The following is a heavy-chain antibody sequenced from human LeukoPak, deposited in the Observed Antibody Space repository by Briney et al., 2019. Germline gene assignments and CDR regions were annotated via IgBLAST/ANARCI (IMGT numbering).Heavy chain of an antibody. CDR3: AKEMGGAIDY. CDR1: GFIFDDYA. J-gene: IGHJ4*02. Sequence: PGGSLRLSCAASGFIFDDYAMHWVRQAPGKGLEWVSGISWNSGSIDYADSVKGRFTISRDNAKNSLYLQMNSLRAEDTALYYCAKEMGGAIDYWGQGTLVTVSS. V-gene: IGHV3-9*01. D-gene: IGHD2-15*01. CDR2: ISWNSGSI.